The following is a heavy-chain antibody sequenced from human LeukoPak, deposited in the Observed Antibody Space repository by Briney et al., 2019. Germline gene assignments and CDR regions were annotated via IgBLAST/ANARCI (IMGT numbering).Heavy chain of an antibody. CDR1: GFSFGDYA. V-gene: IGHV3-23*01. CDR3: TRGLGLYQFFDQ. Sequence: GGSLRLSCEASGFSFGDYAMSWVRQAPGKGLEWVSGISASGTNTYYADSVKGRFTFSRDNSKNTLYLQMNSLRAEDTALYYCTRGLGLYQFFDQWGQGTLVTVSS. J-gene: IGHJ4*02. CDR2: ISASGTNT. D-gene: IGHD2-8*01.